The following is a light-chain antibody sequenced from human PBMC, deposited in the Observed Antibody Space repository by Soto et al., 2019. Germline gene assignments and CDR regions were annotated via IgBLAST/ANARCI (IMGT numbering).Light chain of an antibody. CDR1: NSGVGGYNY. CDR3: SSYAGSNWYV. CDR2: EVN. Sequence: QSALTQPPSASGSPGQSVTISCTGTNSGVGGYNYVSWYQQYPGKAPKLIIYEVNERPSGVPDRFSGSKSGNTASLTVSGRQTADEADYYCSSYAGSNWYVFGTGTKLTVL. V-gene: IGLV2-8*01. J-gene: IGLJ1*01.